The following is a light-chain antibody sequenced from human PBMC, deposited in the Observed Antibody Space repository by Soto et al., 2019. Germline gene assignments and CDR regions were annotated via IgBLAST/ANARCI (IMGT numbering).Light chain of an antibody. V-gene: IGKV1-5*03. J-gene: IGKJ2*01. CDR3: QQCDSYPNT. CDR2: KAS. Sequence: DIQMTQSPSTLSASVGDRVTITCRASQSITNCLAWYQQKPGKAPNLLISKASSLESGAPSRFRGSGSGTEFTLTNSSLQPDDFATYYYQQCDSYPNTFGQGTKLEI. CDR1: QSITNC.